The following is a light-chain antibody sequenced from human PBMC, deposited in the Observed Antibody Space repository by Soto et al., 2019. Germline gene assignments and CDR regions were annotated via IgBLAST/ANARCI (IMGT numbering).Light chain of an antibody. CDR1: QSVSSSY. J-gene: IGKJ5*01. Sequence: EIVLTQSPATLSLSPGERATLYCRASQSVSSSYLAWYQQKPGQAPRLLIYGASSRATGIPDRFSGSGSGTDFTLTISRLEPEDFAVYFCQQYGNSPQITFGQGTRLEIK. CDR3: QQYGNSPQIT. V-gene: IGKV3-20*01. CDR2: GAS.